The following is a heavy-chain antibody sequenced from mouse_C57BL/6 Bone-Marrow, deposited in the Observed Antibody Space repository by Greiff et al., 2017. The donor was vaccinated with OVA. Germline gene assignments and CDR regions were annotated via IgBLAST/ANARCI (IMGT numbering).Heavy chain of an antibody. V-gene: IGHV1-4*01. Sequence: VQLQQSGAELARPGASVKMSCKASGYTFTSYTIHWVKQRPGQGLEWIGYIDPTNDYTNYNQKFKCKATLTADKSSSTAYMQLSSLTSEDSAVYYCTRGYYFDYWGQGTTLTVSS. CDR3: TRGYYFDY. CDR2: IDPTNDYT. CDR1: GYTFTSYT. J-gene: IGHJ2*01.